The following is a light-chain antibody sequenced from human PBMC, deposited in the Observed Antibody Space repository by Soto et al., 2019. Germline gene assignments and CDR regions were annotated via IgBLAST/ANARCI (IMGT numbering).Light chain of an antibody. CDR1: SSNIGAGYD. J-gene: IGLJ1*01. V-gene: IGLV1-40*01. CDR2: GNS. CDR3: QSYDSSLGGSV. Sequence: QSVLTQPPSVSGVPGQRVTISCTRSSSNIGAGYDVHWYQQLPGTAPKLLIYGNSDRPSGVPDRFSGSKSGTSASLAITGLQAEDEADYYCQSYDSSLGGSVFGAGTKLTVL.